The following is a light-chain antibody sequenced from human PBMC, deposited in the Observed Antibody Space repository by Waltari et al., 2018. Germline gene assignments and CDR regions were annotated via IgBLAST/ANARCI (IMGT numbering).Light chain of an antibody. V-gene: IGLV1-44*01. Sequence: QSVLTQPPSTSATPGQRVTISCSGSSSNIGSNPVSWFQQLPGTAPKLLIYGRNERPSWVSDPLAGSASGTSASLASSGLQSEYEADYYCATCDESLRGRVFGGGTKLTVL. CDR1: SSNIGSNP. CDR2: GRN. CDR3: ATCDESLRGRV. J-gene: IGLJ3*02.